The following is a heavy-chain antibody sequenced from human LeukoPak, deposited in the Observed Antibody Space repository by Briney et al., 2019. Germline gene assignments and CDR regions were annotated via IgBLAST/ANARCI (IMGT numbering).Heavy chain of an antibody. V-gene: IGHV3-30*02. CDR1: GFTFSSYG. D-gene: IGHD6-19*01. Sequence: GGSLRLSCAASGFTFSSYGMHWVRQAPGKGLEWVAFIRYDGSNKYYADSVKGRFTISRDNSKNTLYLQMNSLRAEDTAVYYCAKDGWYSSGWFPDAFDIWGQGTMVTVSS. J-gene: IGHJ3*02. CDR3: AKDGWYSSGWFPDAFDI. CDR2: IRYDGSNK.